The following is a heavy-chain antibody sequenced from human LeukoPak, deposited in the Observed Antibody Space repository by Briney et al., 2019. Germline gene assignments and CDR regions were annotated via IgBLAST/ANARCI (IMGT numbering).Heavy chain of an antibody. Sequence: PGGSLRPSCAASGFTFSSYAMHWVRQAPGKGLEWVAVISYDGSNKYYADSVKGRFTISRDNSKNTLYLQMNSLRAEDTAVYYCACVSGSYYKSFFFDYWGQGTLVTVSS. D-gene: IGHD1-26*01. CDR2: ISYDGSNK. CDR3: ACVSGSYYKSFFFDY. CDR1: GFTFSSYA. V-gene: IGHV3-30-3*01. J-gene: IGHJ4*02.